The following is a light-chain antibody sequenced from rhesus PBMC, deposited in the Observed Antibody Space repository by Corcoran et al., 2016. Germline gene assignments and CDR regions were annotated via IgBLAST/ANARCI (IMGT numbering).Light chain of an antibody. CDR1: QSINVY. CDR3: QQYNSAPYT. CDR2: YSS. V-gene: IGKV1-66*01. J-gene: IGKJ2*01. Sequence: DIQMTQSPSSLSASVGDRVTITWRASQSINVYLSWYQQKPGKAPKPLIYYSSILERGVPSRFRGSGSGTDYSLTITSLQPEDFATYYCQQYNSAPYTFGQGTKVEIK.